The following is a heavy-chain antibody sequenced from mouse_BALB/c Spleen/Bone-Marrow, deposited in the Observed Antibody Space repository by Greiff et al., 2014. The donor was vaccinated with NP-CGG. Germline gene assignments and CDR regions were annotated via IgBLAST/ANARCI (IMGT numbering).Heavy chain of an antibody. CDR1: GYTFTSYW. D-gene: IGHD2-4*01. Sequence: QVQLQQSGAELARPGASVKLSCKASGYTFTSYWMQWVKQRPGQGLEWIGAIYPGDGDTRYTQKFKGKATLTADKSSSTAYMQLSTLASEDSAVYYCANYYDSDGRAYWGQGTTLTVSS. CDR2: IYPGDGDT. V-gene: IGHV1-87*01. CDR3: ANYYDSDGRAY. J-gene: IGHJ2*01.